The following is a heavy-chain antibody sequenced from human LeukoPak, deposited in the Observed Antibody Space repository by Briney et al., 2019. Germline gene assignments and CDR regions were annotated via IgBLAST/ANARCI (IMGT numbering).Heavy chain of an antibody. CDR1: GFTFSNYA. D-gene: IGHD3-10*01. CDR3: ARDSTYYYDSGSSGPHYFDN. J-gene: IGHJ4*02. V-gene: IGHV3-30*01. CDR2: ISSGGTYE. Sequence: PGKSLRLSCAASGFTFSNYAMHWVRQAPGKGLEWVSLISSGGTYEYYADSVKGRFTISRDNSKNTLYLQLNSLRAEDTAVYYCARDSTYYYDSGSSGPHYFDNWGLGTLVTVSS.